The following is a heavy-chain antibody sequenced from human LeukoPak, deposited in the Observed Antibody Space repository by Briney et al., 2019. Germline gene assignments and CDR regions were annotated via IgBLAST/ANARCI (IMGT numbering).Heavy chain of an antibody. CDR1: GFTFSSYA. D-gene: IGHD3-22*01. CDR2: ISGSGGST. Sequence: PGGSLRLSCAASGFTFSSYAMSWVRQAPGKGLEWVSAISGSGGSTYYADSVKGRFTISRDNSKNTLYLQMNSLGAEDTAVYYCAKDRGNYYDSSGYYYGAAFDIWGQGTMVTVSS. CDR3: AKDRGNYYDSSGYYYGAAFDI. V-gene: IGHV3-23*01. J-gene: IGHJ3*02.